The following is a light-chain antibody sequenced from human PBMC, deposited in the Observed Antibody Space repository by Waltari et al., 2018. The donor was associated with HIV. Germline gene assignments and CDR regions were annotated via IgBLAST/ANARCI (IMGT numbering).Light chain of an antibody. CDR1: QTVLYSSNNKNY. V-gene: IGKV4-1*01. J-gene: IGKJ1*01. CDR2: WAS. CDR3: HQYYNTPRT. Sequence: DIVMTQSPDSLAVSLGETATINCKSSQTVLYSSNNKNYLAWYQQKAGQLPKLLIHWASTRESGVPDRFNGSGSVTDFTLTITSLQAEDVAVYYCHQYYNTPRTFGQGTKVEI.